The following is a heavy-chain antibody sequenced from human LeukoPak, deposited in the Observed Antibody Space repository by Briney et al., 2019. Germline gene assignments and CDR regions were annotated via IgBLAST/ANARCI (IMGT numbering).Heavy chain of an antibody. CDR3: ARAAYSSSPDS. CDR2: IWYDGSNK. D-gene: IGHD6-13*01. V-gene: IGHV3-33*01. CDR1: GFTFSTYG. J-gene: IGHJ4*02. Sequence: GGSLRLSCAASGFTFSTYGMNWVRQAPGKGLEWLAVIWYDGSNKYYADSVKGRFTISRDNARNSLYLQMNSLRDEDTAVYYCARAAYSSSPDSWGQGALVTVSS.